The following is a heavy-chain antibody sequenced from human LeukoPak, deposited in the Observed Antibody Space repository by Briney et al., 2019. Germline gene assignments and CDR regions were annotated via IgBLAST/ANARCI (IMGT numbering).Heavy chain of an antibody. D-gene: IGHD3-22*01. CDR1: GFTFSSYG. V-gene: IGHV3-30*18. CDR3: AKDDDSRNFDY. J-gene: IGHJ4*02. Sequence: GRSLRLSCVASGFTFSSYGMHWVRQAPGKGLEWVAVISYDGSNKYYADSVKGRFTISRDNSKNTLYLQMNSLRAEDTAVYYCAKDDDSRNFDYWGQGTLVTVSS. CDR2: ISYDGSNK.